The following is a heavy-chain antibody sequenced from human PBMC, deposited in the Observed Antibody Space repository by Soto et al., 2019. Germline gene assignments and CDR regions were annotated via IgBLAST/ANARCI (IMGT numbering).Heavy chain of an antibody. V-gene: IGHV4-61*08. CDR1: GGSVSSGGYY. CDR3: ARAINFDFWSDSESGYYFDD. J-gene: IGHJ4*02. Sequence: TXETLPLPAAVSGGSVSSGGYYWSWIRQPPGEVLEWIAYMSYSGTTNYNPSLKSRVSISVDTSKNQFSLKLSSLTAADTAVYYCARAINFDFWSDSESGYYFDDWGQGTLVTVSS. D-gene: IGHD3-3*01. CDR2: MSYSGTT.